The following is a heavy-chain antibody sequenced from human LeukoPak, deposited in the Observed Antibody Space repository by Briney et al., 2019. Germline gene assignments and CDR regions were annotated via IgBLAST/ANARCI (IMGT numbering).Heavy chain of an antibody. CDR3: ARRSIAALDY. CDR1: GGTFSSYA. D-gene: IGHD6-6*01. Sequence: ASVKVSCKASGGTFSSYAISWVRQAPGQGLEWMGGIIPIFGTANYAQKFQGRVTITADESTGTAYMELRSLRSDDTAVYYCARRSIAALDYWGQGTLVTVSS. CDR2: IIPIFGTA. V-gene: IGHV1-69*13. J-gene: IGHJ4*02.